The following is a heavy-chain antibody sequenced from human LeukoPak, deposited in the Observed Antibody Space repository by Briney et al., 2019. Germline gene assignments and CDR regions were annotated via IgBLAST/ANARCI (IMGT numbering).Heavy chain of an antibody. CDR3: VVEGK. CDR2: ISAKNGNT. D-gene: IGHD3-3*01. J-gene: IGHJ1*01. Sequence: ASVKVSCKASGYTFISYEISWVRQAPGPGLEWMGKISAKNGNTNYARKVQGRVTMTTDTSTSTAYMELRSLRSDDTAMYYCVVEGKWGQGTLVTVST. CDR1: GYTFISYE. V-gene: IGHV1-18*01.